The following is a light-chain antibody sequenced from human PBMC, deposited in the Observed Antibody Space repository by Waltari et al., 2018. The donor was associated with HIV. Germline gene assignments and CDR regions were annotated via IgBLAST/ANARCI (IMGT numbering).Light chain of an antibody. CDR2: KVS. CDR3: IEGTYWPYI. V-gene: IGKV2-30*01. CDR1: QSLVYTDRNTY. Sequence: VVMTQSPLSLPVTLGQPASTSCRSSQSLVYTDRNTYLSWFQQRPGQPPRRLIYKVSNRDSGVPDRFSGSGSGTDFTLKISRVEAEDVGVYYCIEGTYWPYIFGQGTKLEI. J-gene: IGKJ2*01.